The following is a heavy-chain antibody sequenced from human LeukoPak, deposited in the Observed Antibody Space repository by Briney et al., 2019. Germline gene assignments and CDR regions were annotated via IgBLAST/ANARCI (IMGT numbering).Heavy chain of an antibody. D-gene: IGHD3-22*01. V-gene: IGHV1-8*01. CDR2: MSPNSDNT. CDR1: GYTFTSYD. J-gene: IGHJ4*02. CDR3: ARTRSAYYDSSGYSV. Sequence: ASVKVSCKASGYTFTSYDIHWVRQATGQGLEWMGWMSPNSDNTGYGQKFQGRGTMTRDTSISTAYMELSSLRSEDTAVYYCARTRSAYYDSSGYSVWGQGTLVTVSS.